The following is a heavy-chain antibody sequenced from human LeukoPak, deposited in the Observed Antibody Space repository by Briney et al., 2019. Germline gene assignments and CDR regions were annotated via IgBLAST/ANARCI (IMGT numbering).Heavy chain of an antibody. V-gene: IGHV4-59*01. D-gene: IGHD3-22*01. CDR2: IYYSGST. Sequence: SETLSLTYTVSGGSISSYYWSWIRQPPGKGLEWIGYIYYSGSTNYNPSLKSRVTISVDTSKNQFSLKLSSVTAADTAVYYCARVDSSGDYFDYWGQGTLVTVSS. CDR1: GGSISSYY. J-gene: IGHJ4*02. CDR3: ARVDSSGDYFDY.